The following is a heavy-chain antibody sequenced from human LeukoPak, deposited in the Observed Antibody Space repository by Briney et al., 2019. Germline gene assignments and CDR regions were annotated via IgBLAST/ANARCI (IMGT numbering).Heavy chain of an antibody. CDR1: GFTFSDYY. Sequence: GGSLRLSCAASGFTFSDYYMTWIRQAPGKGLEWVSYISNSCSTIYYADSVKGRFTISRDNGKNSLYLQMNSLRAEDTAVYYCARGHTSGTYYIDYWGQGTLVTVSS. V-gene: IGHV3-11*01. CDR2: ISNSCSTI. J-gene: IGHJ4*02. D-gene: IGHD1-26*01. CDR3: ARGHTSGTYYIDY.